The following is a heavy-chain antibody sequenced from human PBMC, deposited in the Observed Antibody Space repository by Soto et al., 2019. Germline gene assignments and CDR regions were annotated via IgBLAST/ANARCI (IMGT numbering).Heavy chain of an antibody. CDR2: ISAYNGNT. D-gene: IGHD3-22*01. J-gene: IGHJ4*02. CDR3: ARDRWGDYYDSSGYYYIPHDY. V-gene: IGHV1-18*01. CDR1: GSTFTSYG. Sequence: ASVKVSCKASGSTFTSYGISWVRQAPGQGLEWMGWISAYNGNTNYAQKLQGRVTMTTDTSTSTAYMELRSLRSDDTAVYYCARDRWGDYYDSSGYYYIPHDYWGQGTLVTVSS.